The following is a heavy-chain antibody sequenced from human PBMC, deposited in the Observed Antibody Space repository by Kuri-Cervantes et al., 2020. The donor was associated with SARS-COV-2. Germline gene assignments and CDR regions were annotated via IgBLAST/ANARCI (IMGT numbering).Heavy chain of an antibody. Sequence: ASVKVSCKASGYTFITFDINWVRQATGQGLEWMGWISPKNGNTDFAQNFQGRIAFTRDTSINTVYMELSSLRSEDTAVYYCARDSGLAAAGLFDYWGQGTLVTVSS. D-gene: IGHD6-13*01. CDR1: GYTFITFD. CDR3: ARDSGLAAAGLFDY. J-gene: IGHJ4*02. V-gene: IGHV1-8*03. CDR2: ISPKNGNT.